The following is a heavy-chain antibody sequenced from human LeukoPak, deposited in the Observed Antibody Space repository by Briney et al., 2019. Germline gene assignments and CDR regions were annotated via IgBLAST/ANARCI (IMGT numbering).Heavy chain of an antibody. CDR3: ARDPVVVVTAIFPPSYFDS. Sequence: GGSLRLSCAASGFTFSGYWMTWVRQAPGTGLEWVTYMNEGGSEIYYLDSVKGRFTISRDNGKNSLYLQMNSLRVEDTAVYYCARDPVVVVTAIFPPSYFDSWGQGTLVTVSS. CDR2: MNEGGSEI. J-gene: IGHJ4*02. CDR1: GFTFSGYW. D-gene: IGHD2-21*02. V-gene: IGHV3-7*01.